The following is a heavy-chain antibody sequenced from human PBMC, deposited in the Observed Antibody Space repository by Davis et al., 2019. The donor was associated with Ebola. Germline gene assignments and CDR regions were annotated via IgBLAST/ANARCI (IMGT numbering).Heavy chain of an antibody. D-gene: IGHD1-1*01. V-gene: IGHV4-59*12. CDR2: ISPSGST. J-gene: IGHJ2*01. CDR1: GDSLNSYY. Sequence: GSLRLSCTASGDSLNSYYWNWIRQSPEKGLEWIGYISPSGSTNYNPSLKSRVTISVDTSRNQFSLHLDSVTPEDTADYYCARRRNHNTCFDVWGRGTLVTVSP. CDR3: ARRRNHNTCFDV.